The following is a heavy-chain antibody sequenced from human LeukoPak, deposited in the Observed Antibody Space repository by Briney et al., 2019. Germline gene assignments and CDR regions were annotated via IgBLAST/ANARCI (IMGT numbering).Heavy chain of an antibody. CDR3: ARGYYYYGMDV. CDR2: ISYDGSNK. CDR1: GFTFSSYA. V-gene: IGHV3-30*04. Sequence: GGSLRLSCAASGFTFSSYAMHWVRQAPGKGLEWVAVISYDGSNKYYADSVKGRSTISRDNSKNTLFLQMNSLRAEDTAVYYCARGYYYYGMDVWGQGTTVTVSS. J-gene: IGHJ6*02.